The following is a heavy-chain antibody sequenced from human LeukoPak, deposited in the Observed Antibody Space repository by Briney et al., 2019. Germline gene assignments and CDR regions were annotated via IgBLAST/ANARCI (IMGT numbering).Heavy chain of an antibody. CDR3: ARGDHDYGDYVEG. J-gene: IGHJ4*02. CDR1: GGTFSSYT. CDR2: IIPILGIA. D-gene: IGHD4-17*01. V-gene: IGHV1-69*02. Sequence: SVKVSCKASGGTFSSYTISWVRQAPGQGLEWMGRIIPILGIANYAQKFQGRVTMTRNTSISTAYMELSSLRSEDTAVYYCARGDHDYGDYVEGWGQGTLVTVSS.